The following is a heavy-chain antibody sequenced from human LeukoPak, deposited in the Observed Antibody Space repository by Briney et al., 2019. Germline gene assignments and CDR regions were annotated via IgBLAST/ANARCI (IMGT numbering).Heavy chain of an antibody. V-gene: IGHV4-34*01. D-gene: IGHD3-22*01. Sequence: SETLSLTCAVYGGSFSGCYWSWIRQPPGKGLEWIGEINHSGSTNYNPSLKSRVTISVDTSKNQFSLKLSSVTAADTAVYYCARVGMIVVPLDAFDIWGQGTMVTVSS. J-gene: IGHJ3*02. CDR3: ARVGMIVVPLDAFDI. CDR1: GGSFSGCY. CDR2: INHSGST.